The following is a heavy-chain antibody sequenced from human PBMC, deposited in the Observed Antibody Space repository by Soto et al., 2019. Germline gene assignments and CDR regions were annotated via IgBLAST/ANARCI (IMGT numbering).Heavy chain of an antibody. J-gene: IGHJ5*02. V-gene: IGHV4-30-2*01. D-gene: IGHD4-4*01. CDR3: ARARRNTVTTYNWFDP. CDR2: IYHSGST. Sequence: SETLSLTCAVSGGSISRGGYSWGWIRHRPGKGLEWIGYIYHSGSTYYNPSLKSRVTISVDRSKNQFSLKLSSVTAADTAVYYCARARRNTVTTYNWFDPWGQGTLVTVSS. CDR1: GGSISRGGYS.